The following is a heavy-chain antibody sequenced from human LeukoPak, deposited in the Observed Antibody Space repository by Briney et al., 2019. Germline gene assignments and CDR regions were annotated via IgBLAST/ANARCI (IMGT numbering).Heavy chain of an antibody. CDR1: GFTFSNYA. Sequence: PGGSLRLSCAASGFTFSNYAVHWVRQAPGKGLEWVAATSHNEGNKYYADSVKGRFTISRDNSKNTLYLEVNSLRADDTAVYYCARGPGLAMGKGYFDYCGQGTLVTASS. V-gene: IGHV3-30-3*01. J-gene: IGHJ4*02. D-gene: IGHD5-18*01. CDR2: TSHNEGNK. CDR3: ARGPGLAMGKGYFDY.